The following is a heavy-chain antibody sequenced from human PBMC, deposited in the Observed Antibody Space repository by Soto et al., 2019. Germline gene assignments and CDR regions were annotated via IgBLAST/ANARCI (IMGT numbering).Heavy chain of an antibody. CDR2: IGGSGSSI. CDR1: GFTFSSYG. V-gene: IGHV3-48*02. D-gene: IGHD6-19*01. J-gene: IGHJ4*02. Sequence: GSLRLSCAASGFTFSSYGLNWVRQAPGKGLEWVSYIGGSGSSIYYADSVKGRFTISRDNAKKSLNLQMNSLRDDDAAVYYCARGSSGWYDYWGQGALVTVSS. CDR3: ARGSSGWYDY.